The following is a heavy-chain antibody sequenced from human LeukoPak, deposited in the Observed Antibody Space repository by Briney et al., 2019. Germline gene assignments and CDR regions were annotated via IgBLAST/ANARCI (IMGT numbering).Heavy chain of an antibody. Sequence: PSETLSLTCTVSGASISSHYWSWIRQTPGKGLEWIGCIHTNGNNNYYPPLRGRVTMSVDTSKNQFSLKMTSVTAADTAVYYCARGYFDSRDSSNPFDNWGQGTLVTVSS. D-gene: IGHD3-9*01. CDR3: ARGYFDSRDSSNPFDN. CDR2: IHTNGNN. J-gene: IGHJ4*02. V-gene: IGHV4-4*09. CDR1: GASISSHY.